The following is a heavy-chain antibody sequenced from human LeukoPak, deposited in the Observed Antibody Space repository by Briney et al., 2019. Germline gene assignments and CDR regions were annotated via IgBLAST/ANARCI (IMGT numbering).Heavy chain of an antibody. J-gene: IGHJ4*02. CDR2: LYYSGNT. Sequence: SETLSLTCTVSGGSISDYYWSWIRQSPVRGLEWIGYLYYSGNTNYNPSLKSRLTISRDMAKNQFSLELSSVTSADTAVYYCARGEYEDLVDNWGQGTLVTVSS. D-gene: IGHD1-26*01. CDR1: GGSISDYY. CDR3: ARGEYEDLVDN. V-gene: IGHV4-59*01.